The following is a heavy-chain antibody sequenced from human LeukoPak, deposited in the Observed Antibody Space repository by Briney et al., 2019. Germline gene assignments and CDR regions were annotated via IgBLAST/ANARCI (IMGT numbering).Heavy chain of an antibody. CDR2: VSGSDGST. Sequence: GGSLRLSCAVSGFTFSSYAMSWVRQAPGKGLEWVSTVSGSDGSTYYADSVKGRFTISRDNSKNTLYLQMNSLRAEDTAVYYCAKDRSSGSPYYFDYWGQGTLVTVSS. CDR3: AKDRSSGSPYYFDY. D-gene: IGHD1-26*01. J-gene: IGHJ4*02. CDR1: GFTFSSYA. V-gene: IGHV3-23*01.